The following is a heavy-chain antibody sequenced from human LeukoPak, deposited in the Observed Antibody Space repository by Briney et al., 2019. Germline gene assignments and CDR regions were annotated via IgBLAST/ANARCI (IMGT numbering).Heavy chain of an antibody. CDR3: AREWIQLWSPSLDY. V-gene: IGHV3-48*01. CDR2: ISSSSSTI. Sequence: GGSLRLSCAASGFTFSSYSMNWVRQAPGKGLEWVSYISSSSSTIYYADSVKGRFTISRDNAKNSLYLQMNSLRAEDTAVYYCAREWIQLWSPSLDYWGQGTLVTVSS. D-gene: IGHD5-18*01. J-gene: IGHJ4*02. CDR1: GFTFSSYS.